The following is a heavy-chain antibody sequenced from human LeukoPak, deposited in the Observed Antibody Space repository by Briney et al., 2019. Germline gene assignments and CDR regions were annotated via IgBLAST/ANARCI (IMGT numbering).Heavy chain of an antibody. CDR3: ARDRPLATVTTVDTYGFDP. V-gene: IGHV4-4*02. CDR2: IYHSGST. Sequence: PSGTLSLTCAVSGGSISSTNWWTWVRQPPGKGLEWVGQIYHSGSTNYNPSLKSRVTISVDKSKNQFSLRLTSVTAADTAVYYCARDRPLATVTTVDTYGFDPWGQGTLVTVSS. D-gene: IGHD4-17*01. CDR1: GGSISSTNW. J-gene: IGHJ5*02.